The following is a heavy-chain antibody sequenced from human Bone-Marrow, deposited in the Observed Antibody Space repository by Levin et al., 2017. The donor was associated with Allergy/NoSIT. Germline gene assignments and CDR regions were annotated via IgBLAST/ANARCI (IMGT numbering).Heavy chain of an antibody. CDR3: ARDKDVVGTTPSDY. J-gene: IGHJ4*02. V-gene: IGHV1-18*01. D-gene: IGHD1-26*01. CDR1: GYTFTHYG. CDR2: INVYNGDT. Sequence: ASVKVSCKTSGYTFTHYGLTWVRQAPGQGLEWMGWINVYNGDTNYARMFRGRVTMTTDTSTSTAYMELRSLRSDDTAVYYCARDKDVVGTTPSDYWGQGTLVTVSS.